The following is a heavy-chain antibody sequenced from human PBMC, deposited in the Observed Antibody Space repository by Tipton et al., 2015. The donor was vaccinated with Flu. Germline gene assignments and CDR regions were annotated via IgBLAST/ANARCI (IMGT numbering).Heavy chain of an antibody. D-gene: IGHD3-10*02. Sequence: TLSLTCTVSSGSIRSTNYFCAWIRQPPGKRLELIGSIYPSGTTYYNPSLKSRVTISVDTSKNQFSLKLNSVTAADTAVYYCARLSYYDVDLKNWYFDHWGQRSLVTVSS. J-gene: IGHJ4*02. CDR1: SGSIRSTNYF. V-gene: IGHV4-39*01. CDR2: IYPSGTT. CDR3: ARLSYYDVDLKNWYFDH.